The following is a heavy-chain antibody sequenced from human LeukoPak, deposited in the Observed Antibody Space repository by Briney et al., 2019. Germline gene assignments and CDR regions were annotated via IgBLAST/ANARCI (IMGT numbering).Heavy chain of an antibody. CDR2: IYTSGST. CDR1: GGSISSGSYY. CDR3: AREGVYSYGYVLGY. V-gene: IGHV4-61*02. Sequence: SETLSLTCTVSGGSISSGSYYWSWIRQPAGKGLEWIGRIYTSGSTNYNPSLKSRVTISVDTSKNQFSLKLSSVTAADTAVYYCAREGVYSYGYVLGYWGQGTLVTVSP. D-gene: IGHD5-18*01. J-gene: IGHJ4*02.